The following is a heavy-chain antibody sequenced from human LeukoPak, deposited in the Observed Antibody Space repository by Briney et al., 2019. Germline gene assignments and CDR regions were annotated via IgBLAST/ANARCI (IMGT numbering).Heavy chain of an antibody. CDR3: ARVGGAAADHDY. Sequence: ALVKVSCKASGYTFTSYDINWVRQATGQGLEWMGWMNPNSGNTGYAQKFQGRVTMTRNTSISTAYMELSSLRSEDTAVYYCARVGGAAADHDYWGQGTLVTVSS. CDR2: MNPNSGNT. D-gene: IGHD6-13*01. J-gene: IGHJ4*02. CDR1: GYTFTSYD. V-gene: IGHV1-8*01.